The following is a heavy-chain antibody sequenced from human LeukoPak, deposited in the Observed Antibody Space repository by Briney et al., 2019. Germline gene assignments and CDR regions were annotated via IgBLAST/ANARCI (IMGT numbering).Heavy chain of an antibody. Sequence: GGSLRLSCAASGFTFSSYSMNWVRQAPGKGLEWVSYISSSGSTIYYADSVKGRFTISRDNAKNSLYLQMNSLRAEDTAVYYCARDLGDQLLDPNAFDIWGQGTMVTVSS. CDR1: GFTFSSYS. J-gene: IGHJ3*02. D-gene: IGHD2-2*01. CDR3: ARDLGDQLLDPNAFDI. CDR2: ISSSGSTI. V-gene: IGHV3-48*04.